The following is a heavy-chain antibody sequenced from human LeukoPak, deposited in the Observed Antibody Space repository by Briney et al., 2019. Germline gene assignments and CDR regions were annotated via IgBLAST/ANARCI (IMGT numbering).Heavy chain of an antibody. V-gene: IGHV3-74*01. D-gene: IGHD2/OR15-2a*01. Sequence: GGSLRLSCAASGFTFSSHWMHWVRQAPGKGLVWVSRINSDGSTTSYADSVKGRFTISRDNAKNTLYLQMNSLRAEDTAVYYCARVGTTSNFYYYYGMDVWGQGTTVTVSS. CDR1: GFTFSSHW. CDR2: INSDGSTT. CDR3: ARVGTTSNFYYYYGMDV. J-gene: IGHJ6*02.